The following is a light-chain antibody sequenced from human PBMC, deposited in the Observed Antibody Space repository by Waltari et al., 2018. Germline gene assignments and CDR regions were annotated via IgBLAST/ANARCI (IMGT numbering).Light chain of an antibody. Sequence: DIQMTQSPSSLSASAGGRITIPCQASQDISNHLIWYQQKPGNTPHRLIYDASTLETGVPSRFSGSGSGTDFSCTITSLQQEDIATEYCQQYDNLSSITFGQGTRLDIK. J-gene: IGKJ5*01. CDR2: DAS. CDR3: QQYDNLSSIT. V-gene: IGKV1-33*01. CDR1: QDISNH.